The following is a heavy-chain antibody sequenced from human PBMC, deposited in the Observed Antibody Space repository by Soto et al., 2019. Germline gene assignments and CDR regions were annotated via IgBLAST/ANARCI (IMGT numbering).Heavy chain of an antibody. D-gene: IGHD2-15*01. Sequence: ASVKVSCKASGYTFTGYYMHWVRQAPGQGLEWMGWINPNIGGTNYAQKFQGRVTMTRDTSISTAYMELSRLRSDDTAVYYCARERGRSCSGGRCTGEGLYYYYYYGREVWGNGTPVSVSA. CDR2: INPNIGGT. CDR1: GYTFTGYY. CDR3: ARERGRSCSGGRCTGEGLYYYYYYGREV. V-gene: IGHV1-2*02. J-gene: IGHJ6*04.